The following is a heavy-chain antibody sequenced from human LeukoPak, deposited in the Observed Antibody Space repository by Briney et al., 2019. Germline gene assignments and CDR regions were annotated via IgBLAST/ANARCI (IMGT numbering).Heavy chain of an antibody. Sequence: SVKVSCKASGGTFSSYAISWVRQAPGQGLEWMGGIIPIFGTTNYAQKFQGRVTITADESTSTAYMELSSLRSEDTAVYYCARAGGPLEMATSGDYWGQGTLVTVSS. D-gene: IGHD5-24*01. CDR3: ARAGGPLEMATSGDY. V-gene: IGHV1-69*13. CDR2: IIPIFGTT. J-gene: IGHJ4*02. CDR1: GGTFSSYA.